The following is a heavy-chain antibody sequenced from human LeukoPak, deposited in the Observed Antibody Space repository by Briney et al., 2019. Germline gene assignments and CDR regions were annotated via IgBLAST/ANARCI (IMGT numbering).Heavy chain of an antibody. J-gene: IGHJ3*02. V-gene: IGHV4-59*12. CDR1: GGSISSYY. CDR2: IYYSGST. Sequence: SETLSLTCTVSGGSISSYYWSWIRQPPGKGLEWIGYIYYSGSTNYNPSLKSRVTMSVDTSKNQFSLKLSSVTAADTAVYYCARPTMIVVADSLDDAFDIWGQGTMVTVSS. CDR3: ARPTMIVVADSLDDAFDI. D-gene: IGHD3-22*01.